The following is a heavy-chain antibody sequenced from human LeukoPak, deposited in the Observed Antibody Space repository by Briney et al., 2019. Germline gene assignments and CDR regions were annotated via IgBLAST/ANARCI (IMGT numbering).Heavy chain of an antibody. V-gene: IGHV4-4*02. J-gene: IGHJ4*02. CDR2: IFHSESV. CDR1: GVSISTNTW. Sequence: SGTLSLTCAVSGVSISTNTWWSWVRQTPGKGLEWIGEIFHSESVNSNPSLESRLTISLDKSKNRFSLELTSVTAAGTALYFCAREIFGARAFEYWGQGILVTVSS. D-gene: IGHD3-3*01. CDR3: AREIFGARAFEY.